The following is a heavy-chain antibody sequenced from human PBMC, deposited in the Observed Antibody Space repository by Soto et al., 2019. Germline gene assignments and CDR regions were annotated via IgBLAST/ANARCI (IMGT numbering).Heavy chain of an antibody. D-gene: IGHD3-10*01. CDR2: IYYSGST. CDR1: GGSISSYY. V-gene: IGHV4-59*01. CDR3: ARVGGIWFGELFYYYYGMDV. J-gene: IGHJ6*02. Sequence: QVQLQESGPGLVKPSETLSLTCTVSGGSISSYYWSWIRQPPGKGLEWIGYIYYSGSTNYNPSLKSRVTISVDPSKNQFSLKLSSVTAADTAVYYCARVGGIWFGELFYYYYGMDVWGQGTTVTVSS.